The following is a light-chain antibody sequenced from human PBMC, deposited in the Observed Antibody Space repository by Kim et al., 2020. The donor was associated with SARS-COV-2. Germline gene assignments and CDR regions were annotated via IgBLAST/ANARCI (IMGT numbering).Light chain of an antibody. J-gene: IGLJ3*02. CDR1: SNNVGNEG. CDR3: SAWDSSLSAWV. V-gene: IGLV10-54*01. CDR2: RNN. Sequence: QTATITCTGNSNNVGNEGAAWLQQHQGHPPKLLSYRNNDRPSGISDRLSASRSGNTASLTITGLQPEDEADYYCSAWDSSLSAWVFGGGTQLTVL.